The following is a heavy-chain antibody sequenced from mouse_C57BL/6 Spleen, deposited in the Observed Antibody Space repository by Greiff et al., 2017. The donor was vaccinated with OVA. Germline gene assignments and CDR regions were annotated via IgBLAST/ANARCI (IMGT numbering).Heavy chain of an antibody. Sequence: EVKVVESGGGLVKPGGSLKLSCAASGFTFSSYAMSWVRQTPEKRLEWVATISDGGSYTYYPDNVKGRFTISRDNAKNNLYLQMSHLKSEDTAMYYCARGGFYDYDVGAMDYWGQGTSVTVSS. V-gene: IGHV5-4*03. J-gene: IGHJ4*01. CDR1: GFTFSSYA. CDR2: ISDGGSYT. D-gene: IGHD2-4*01. CDR3: ARGGFYDYDVGAMDY.